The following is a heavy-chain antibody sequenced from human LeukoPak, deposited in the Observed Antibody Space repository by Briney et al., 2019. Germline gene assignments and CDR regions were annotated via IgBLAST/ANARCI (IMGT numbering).Heavy chain of an antibody. CDR2: IKQDGSEK. Sequence: GGSLRLSCVASGFNYNTYWMSWVRQAPGKGLEWVANIKQDGSEKNCVDSVKGRFTISRDNAKNSLYLQMNSLRAEDTAIYYCTRDYRGTFDYWGQGTLVTVSS. V-gene: IGHV3-7*03. J-gene: IGHJ4*02. D-gene: IGHD1-26*01. CDR1: GFNYNTYW. CDR3: TRDYRGTFDY.